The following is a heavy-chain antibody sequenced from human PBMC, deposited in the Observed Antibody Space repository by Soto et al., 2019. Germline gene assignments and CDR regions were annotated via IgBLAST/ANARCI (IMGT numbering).Heavy chain of an antibody. CDR3: ARTYYYGSGSLYYFDY. CDR1: GGSISGHY. J-gene: IGHJ4*02. Sequence: KPSETLSLTCTVSGGSISGHYWIWIRQPPGEGMEWIGYIFYSGSTTYNNNPSLKSRVTISVDTSKNQFSLKLSSVTAADTAVYYCARTYYYGSGSLYYFDYWGQGTLVTVSS. D-gene: IGHD3-10*01. V-gene: IGHV4-59*11. CDR2: IFYSGSTTY.